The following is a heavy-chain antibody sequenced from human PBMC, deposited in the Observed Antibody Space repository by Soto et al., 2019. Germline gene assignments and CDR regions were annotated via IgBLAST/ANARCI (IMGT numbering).Heavy chain of an antibody. J-gene: IGHJ5*02. CDR2: MSGSGGNT. CDR1: GFALARSG. V-gene: IGHV3-23*01. D-gene: IGHD6-13*01. CDR3: AKFIPAGDTFYFDP. Sequence: GSLRLSCATSGFALARSGMSWVRQAPGKGLEWVSGMSGSGGNTYAADSVKGRFIISRDNSKNTVYLQMNSLRAEDTAVYYCAKFIPAGDTFYFDPWGQGTLVTVSS.